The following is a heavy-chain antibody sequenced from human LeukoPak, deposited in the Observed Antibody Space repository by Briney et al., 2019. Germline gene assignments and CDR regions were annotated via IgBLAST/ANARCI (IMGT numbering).Heavy chain of an antibody. CDR1: GGSISSGSYF. CDR2: ILTSGST. J-gene: IGHJ4*02. D-gene: IGHD3-22*01. CDR3: ARDSGYYDSSGYYPLLYYFDY. V-gene: IGHV4-61*02. Sequence: PSETLSLTCTVSGGSISSGSYFWNWIRQPAGKGLEWIGRILTSGSTNYNPSLKSRVTISVDTSKKQLSLKLLSVTAADTAVYYCARDSGYYDSSGYYPLLYYFDYWGQGTLVTVSS.